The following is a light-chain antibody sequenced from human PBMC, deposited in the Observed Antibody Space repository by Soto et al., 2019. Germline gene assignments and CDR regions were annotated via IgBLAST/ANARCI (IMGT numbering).Light chain of an antibody. CDR3: SSYTSSSTL. CDR1: SSDVGGYNY. V-gene: IGLV2-14*01. Sequence: QSVLTQPASVSGSHGQSITISCTGTSSDVGGYNYVSWYQQHPGKAPKLMIYAVTDRPSEVSSRFSGSKSGNTASLTISGLQAEDEADYYCSSYTSSSTLFGTGTKVTVL. J-gene: IGLJ1*01. CDR2: AVT.